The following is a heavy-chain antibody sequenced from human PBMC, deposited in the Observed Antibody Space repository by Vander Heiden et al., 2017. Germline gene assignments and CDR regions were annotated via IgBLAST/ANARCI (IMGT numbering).Heavy chain of an antibody. CDR3: ARGRRLHYYGSNWFDP. V-gene: IGHV4-34*01. CDR1: GGSFSGYY. J-gene: IGHJ5*02. CDR2: ITHRGST. Sequence: QVQLPQWGAGLLKPSETLFLTCGVYGGSFSGYYWSWIRQPPGKGLEWIGEITHRGSTDYNPSLKSRVTISVDTSKDQFSLRVASVTAADTAVYYCARGRRLHYYGSNWFDPWGQGTLVTVSS. D-gene: IGHD3-10*01.